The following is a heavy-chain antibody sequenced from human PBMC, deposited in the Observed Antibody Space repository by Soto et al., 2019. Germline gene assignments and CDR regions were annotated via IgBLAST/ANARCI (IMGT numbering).Heavy chain of an antibody. Sequence: PGGSLRLSCAASGFTFSSYGMHWVRQAPGKGLEWVAVIWYDGSNKYYADSVKGRFTISRDNSKNTLYLQMNSLRAEDTAVYYCARDLYRWFGESDLDYWGQGTLVTVSS. D-gene: IGHD3-10*01. CDR3: ARDLYRWFGESDLDY. CDR2: IWYDGSNK. J-gene: IGHJ4*02. CDR1: GFTFSSYG. V-gene: IGHV3-33*01.